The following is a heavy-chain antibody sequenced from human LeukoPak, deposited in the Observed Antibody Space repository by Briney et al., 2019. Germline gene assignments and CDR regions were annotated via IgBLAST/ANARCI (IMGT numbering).Heavy chain of an antibody. CDR2: ISSGGNT. V-gene: IGHV3-53*01. CDR1: GFIVSSNY. CDR3: AREYRGYYFDY. J-gene: IGHJ4*02. Sequence: GGSLRLSCAASGFIVSSNYMSWVRQAPGKGLGWVSIISSGGNTYYADSVKGRFTISRDISKNTLYLQMNGLRAEDTAVYYCAREYRGYYFDYWGQGTLVTVSS. D-gene: IGHD3-22*01.